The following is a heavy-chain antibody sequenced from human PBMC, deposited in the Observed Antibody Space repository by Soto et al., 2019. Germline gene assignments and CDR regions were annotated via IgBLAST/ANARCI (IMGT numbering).Heavy chain of an antibody. CDR1: GYTFTSYG. V-gene: IGHV1-18*01. CDR2: ISAYNGNT. D-gene: IGHD5-12*01. Sequence: ASVKVSCKASGYTFTSYGISWVRQAPGQGLEWMGWISAYNGNTNYAQKLQGRVTMTTDTSTSTAYMELRSLRSDDTAVYYCARDHGSGYDPGWGVHYFDYWGQGTLVTVSS. J-gene: IGHJ4*02. CDR3: ARDHGSGYDPGWGVHYFDY.